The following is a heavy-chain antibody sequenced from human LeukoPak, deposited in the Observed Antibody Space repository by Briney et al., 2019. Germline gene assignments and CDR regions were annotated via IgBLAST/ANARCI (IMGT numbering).Heavy chain of an antibody. D-gene: IGHD4-17*01. V-gene: IGHV4-59*01. CDR3: ARDGHDYGDPTWFDP. Sequence: SETLSLTCTVSGGSISSYYWSWIRQPPGKGLEWIGYNSGSTNHNPSLKSRVTISVDTSKNQFSLKLSSVTAADTAVYYCARDGHDYGDPTWFDPWGQGTLATVSS. CDR1: GGSISSYY. J-gene: IGHJ5*02. CDR2: NSGST.